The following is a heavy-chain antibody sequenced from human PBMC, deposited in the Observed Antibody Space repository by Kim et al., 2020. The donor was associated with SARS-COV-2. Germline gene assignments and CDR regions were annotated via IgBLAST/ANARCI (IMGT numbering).Heavy chain of an antibody. CDR2: VNYSGST. Sequence: SETLSLTCAVYGGSLSDYYWNWIRQSPGKGLEWIGEVNYSGSTNYNPSLESRLIISVDTSKKQFSLNLTDVTAADTAVYYCARKSGSWFYWGQGAQVTVS. CDR1: GGSLSDYY. V-gene: IGHV4-34*01. D-gene: IGHD6-13*01. CDR3: ARKSGSWFY. J-gene: IGHJ4*02.